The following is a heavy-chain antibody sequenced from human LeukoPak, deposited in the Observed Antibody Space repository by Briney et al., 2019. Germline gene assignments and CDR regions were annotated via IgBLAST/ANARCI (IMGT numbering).Heavy chain of an antibody. J-gene: IGHJ5*02. CDR3: ATPSRHKGWFDP. Sequence: SVKVSCKASGGTFSSYAISWVRQAPGQGLEWMGGIIPIFGTANYAQKFQGRVTITTDESTNTAYMELSSLRSEDTAVYYCATPSRHKGWFDPWGQGTLVTVSS. CDR2: IIPIFGTA. V-gene: IGHV1-69*05. CDR1: GGTFSSYA.